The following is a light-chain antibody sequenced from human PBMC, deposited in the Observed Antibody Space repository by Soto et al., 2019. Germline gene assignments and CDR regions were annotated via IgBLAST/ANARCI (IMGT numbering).Light chain of an antibody. V-gene: IGLV2-14*01. J-gene: IGLJ1*01. CDR3: SSYTSSSTSYV. Sequence: QSVLTQPASVSGSPGQSITISCTGTSSDVGDYHYVSWYQQHPGKAPKLMIYDVSNRPSGISNRFSGSKSGNTASLTISGLQAEDEADYYCSSYTSSSTSYVFGTGTKLTVL. CDR2: DVS. CDR1: SSDVGDYHY.